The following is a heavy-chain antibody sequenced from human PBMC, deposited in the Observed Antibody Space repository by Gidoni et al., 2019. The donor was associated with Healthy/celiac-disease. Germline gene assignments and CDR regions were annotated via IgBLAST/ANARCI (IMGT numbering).Heavy chain of an antibody. CDR3: ARHSSSYNDAFDI. D-gene: IGHD6-6*01. CDR1: GGSISSYY. CDR2: IYYSGST. V-gene: IGHV4-59*08. J-gene: IGHJ3*02. Sequence: QVQLQESGPGLVKPSETLSLTCTVSGGSISSYYWSWIRQPPGKGLEWLGYIYYSGSTNYNPSLKSRVTISVDTSKNQFSLKLSSVTAADTAVYYCARHSSSYNDAFDIWGQGTMVTVSS.